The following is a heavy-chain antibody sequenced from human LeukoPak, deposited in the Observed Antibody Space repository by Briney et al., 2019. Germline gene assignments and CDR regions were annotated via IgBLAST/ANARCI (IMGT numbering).Heavy chain of an antibody. CDR1: GGSISSYY. J-gene: IGHJ4*02. CDR3: AREGGGYDNGIDY. CDR2: IYYSGST. Sequence: SETLSLTCTVSGGSISSYYWSWIRQPPGKGLEWIGYIYYSGSTNYNPSLKSRVTISVDTSKNQFSLKLSSVTAADTAVYYCAREGGGYDNGIDYWGQGTLVTVSS. D-gene: IGHD5-12*01. V-gene: IGHV4-59*12.